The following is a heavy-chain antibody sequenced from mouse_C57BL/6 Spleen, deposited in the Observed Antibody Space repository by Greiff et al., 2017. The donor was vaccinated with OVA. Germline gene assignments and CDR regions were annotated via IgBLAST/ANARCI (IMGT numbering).Heavy chain of an antibody. Sequence: EVKLMESGEGLVKPGGSLKLSCAASGFTFSSYAMSWVRQTPEKRLEWVAYISSGGDYIYYADTVKGRFTISRDNARNTLYLQMSSLKSEDTAMYYCTRESLYYDYYFDYWGQGTTLTVSS. J-gene: IGHJ2*01. CDR1: GFTFSSYA. CDR3: TRESLYYDYYFDY. V-gene: IGHV5-9-1*02. CDR2: ISSGGDYI. D-gene: IGHD2-4*01.